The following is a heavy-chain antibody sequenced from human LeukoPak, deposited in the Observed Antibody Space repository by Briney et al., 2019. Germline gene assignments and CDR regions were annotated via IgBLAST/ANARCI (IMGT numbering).Heavy chain of an antibody. V-gene: IGHV3-23*01. CDR1: GFTFSSCA. CDR3: AKDPIFSGSYGVFDY. J-gene: IGHJ4*02. D-gene: IGHD1-26*01. CDR2: IIDSGNSI. Sequence: GGSLRLSCATSGFTFSSCAMSWVRQAPGKGLEWVSTIIDSGNSIYYADSAEGRFTISRDNSKNTLYLQMNSLRAGDTAVYYCAKDPIFSGSYGVFDYWGLGTLVTVSS.